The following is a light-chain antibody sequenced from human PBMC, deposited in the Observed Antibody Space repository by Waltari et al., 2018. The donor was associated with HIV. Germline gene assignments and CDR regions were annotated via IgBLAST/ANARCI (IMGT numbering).Light chain of an antibody. CDR3: GAWDDSLRAGI. CDR2: ENY. V-gene: IGLV1-51*02. Sequence: QSLLTQPPSVSAAPGQRVTISCSGSSSNVGKSPVSWYQQFPGAAPNHLIYENYQRPSDIPDRFSGSKSGSSATLDITGLQAEDEADYYCGAWDDSLRAGIFGGGTKLSVL. CDR1: SSNVGKSP. J-gene: IGLJ2*01.